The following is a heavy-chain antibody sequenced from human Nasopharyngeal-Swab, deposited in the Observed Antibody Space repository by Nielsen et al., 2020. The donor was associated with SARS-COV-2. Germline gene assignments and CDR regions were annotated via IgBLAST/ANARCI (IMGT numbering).Heavy chain of an antibody. Sequence: GGSLRLSCAASGFTFSSYWMNWVRQAPGKGLEWVAVISYDGSNKYYADSVKGRFTISRDNSKNTLHLQMNSLRAEDTAVYYCAGSLLWFGESPGYWGQGTLVTVSS. V-gene: IGHV3-30*03. J-gene: IGHJ4*02. CDR2: ISYDGSNK. CDR3: AGSLLWFGESPGY. D-gene: IGHD3-10*01. CDR1: GFTFSSYW.